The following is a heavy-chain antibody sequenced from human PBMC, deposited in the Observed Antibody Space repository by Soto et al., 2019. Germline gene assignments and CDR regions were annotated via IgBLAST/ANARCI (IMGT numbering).Heavy chain of an antibody. D-gene: IGHD2-2*02. Sequence: PGGSLRLSCAASGFTFSGETMYWVRQAPGKGLEWVALIAPDASQIYYADSVKGRFTISRDNSKNTLYLQMNSLRAEDTSLYLCATDIHATWLLNSWGQGTLVTVSS. CDR1: GFTFSGET. J-gene: IGHJ4*02. V-gene: IGHV3-30-3*01. CDR2: IAPDASQI. CDR3: ATDIHATWLLNS.